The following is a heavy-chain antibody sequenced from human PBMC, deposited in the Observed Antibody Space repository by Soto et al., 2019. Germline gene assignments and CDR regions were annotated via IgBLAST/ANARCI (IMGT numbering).Heavy chain of an antibody. CDR3: AREIAAAGELHNWFDP. J-gene: IGHJ5*02. V-gene: IGHV4-59*01. Sequence: SETLSLTCTVSGGSISSYYWSWIRQPPGKGLEWIGYIYYSGSTNYNPSLKSRVTISVDTSKNQFSLKLSSVTAADTAVYYCAREIAAAGELHNWFDPWGQGTLVTVSS. CDR2: IYYSGST. CDR1: GGSISSYY. D-gene: IGHD6-13*01.